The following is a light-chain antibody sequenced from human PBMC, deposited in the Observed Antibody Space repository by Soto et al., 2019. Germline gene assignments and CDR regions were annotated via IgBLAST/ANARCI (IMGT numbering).Light chain of an antibody. Sequence: DIVMTQSPSTLSASVGDRVTIPCRASQSISSWLAWYQQKPGKAPKLLIYKASSLESGVPSRFSGSGSGTEFTLTVSSLQPDDFATYYCQQYNSYSRTFGQGTKVEIK. CDR3: QQYNSYSRT. CDR1: QSISSW. V-gene: IGKV1-5*03. CDR2: KAS. J-gene: IGKJ1*01.